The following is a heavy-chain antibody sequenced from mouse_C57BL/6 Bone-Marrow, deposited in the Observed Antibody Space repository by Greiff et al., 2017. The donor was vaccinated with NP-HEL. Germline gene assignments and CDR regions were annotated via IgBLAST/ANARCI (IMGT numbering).Heavy chain of an antibody. CDR2: IDPSDGYT. CDR1: GYTFTSYW. Sequence: VQLQQPGAELVMPGASVKLYCKASGYTFTSYWMHWVKQRPGQGLEWIGEIDPSDGYTNYNQKFKGKSTLTVDKSSSTAYMQLSSLTSEDSAVYYCAREADYDFYWGQGTTLTVSS. V-gene: IGHV1-69*01. D-gene: IGHD2-4*01. J-gene: IGHJ2*01. CDR3: AREADYDFY.